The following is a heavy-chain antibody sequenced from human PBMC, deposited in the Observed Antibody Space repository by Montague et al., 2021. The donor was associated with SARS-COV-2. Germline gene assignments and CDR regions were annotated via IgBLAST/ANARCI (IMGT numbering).Heavy chain of an antibody. Sequence: SATLSLTCTVSGGSISSSSYYWAWIRQPPGKGLEWIGSIYHSGSTFYNPSLKSRVSMSVDTSKNQFSLKLSPVTAADTAIYYCARVKWELSVGNVFDIWGQGTMVTVSS. V-gene: IGHV4-39*01. D-gene: IGHD1-26*01. CDR1: GGSISSSSYY. CDR2: IYHSGST. CDR3: ARVKWELSVGNVFDI. J-gene: IGHJ3*02.